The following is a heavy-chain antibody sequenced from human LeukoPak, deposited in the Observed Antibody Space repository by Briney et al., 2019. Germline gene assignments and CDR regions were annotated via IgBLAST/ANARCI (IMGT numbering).Heavy chain of an antibody. CDR1: GFTFSSYA. D-gene: IGHD6-13*01. J-gene: IGHJ2*01. CDR3: ARAPSSSWYEGYFDL. V-gene: IGHV3-30-3*01. CDR2: ISYDGSNK. Sequence: GGSLRLSCAASGFTFSSYAMHWVRQAPGKGLEWVAVISYDGSNKYYADSVKGRLTISRDNSKNTLYLQMNSLRAEDTAVYYCARAPSSSWYEGYFDLWGRGTLVTVSS.